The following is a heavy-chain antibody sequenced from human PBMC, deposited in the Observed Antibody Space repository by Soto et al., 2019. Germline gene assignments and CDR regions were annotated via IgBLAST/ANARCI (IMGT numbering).Heavy chain of an antibody. J-gene: IGHJ5*02. CDR2: IIPIFGTA. V-gene: IGHV1-69*13. Sequence: SVKVSCKASGGTFSSYAISWVRQAPGQGLEWMGGIIPIFGTANYAQKFQGRVTITADESTSTAYMELSSLRSEDTAVYYCASPYYYDSSGSNNWFDPWGKGTLVTVSS. CDR1: GGTFSSYA. CDR3: ASPYYYDSSGSNNWFDP. D-gene: IGHD3-22*01.